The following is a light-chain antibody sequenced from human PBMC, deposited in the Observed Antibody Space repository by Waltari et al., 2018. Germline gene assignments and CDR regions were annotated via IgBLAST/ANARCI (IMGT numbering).Light chain of an antibody. V-gene: IGLV1-51*01. J-gene: IGLJ3*02. CDR3: GSWDSSLSARV. Sequence: QSVLTQPPSLSAAPGQMVTISCSGSTSNIASNSVSWYQQVPGTAPKLLIYDNDQRPSTIPHRVSGSKSGTSATLGITGLQTGDEAEYFCGSWDSSLSARVFGGGTKLTVL. CDR2: DND. CDR1: TSNIASNS.